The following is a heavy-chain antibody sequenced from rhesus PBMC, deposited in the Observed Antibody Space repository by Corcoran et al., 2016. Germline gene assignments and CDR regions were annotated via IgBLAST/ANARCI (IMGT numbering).Heavy chain of an antibody. J-gene: IGHJ5-2*02. CDR2: ISVNSETT. CDR3: ARDAISLDV. Sequence: QVQLQESVPGLVTPSETLPLPCAASGVSLYGHSRAWLPQSPEKGLEWIGYISVNSETTSYNPSLRGRITISKDTSQNQFSLMLTSVTAADTAVYYCARDAISLDVWGRGVLVTVSS. CDR1: GVSLYGHS. V-gene: IGHV4-147*01.